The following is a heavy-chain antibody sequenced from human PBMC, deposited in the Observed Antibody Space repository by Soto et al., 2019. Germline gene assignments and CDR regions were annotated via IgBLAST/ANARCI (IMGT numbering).Heavy chain of an antibody. V-gene: IGHV4-30-4*03. CDR1: GGSISSGNFY. CDR2: IYFSGST. Sequence: VQLQESGPGLVRPSETLSLTCTVSGGSISSGNFYWSWSRQPPGKGLEWIGYIYFSGSTSYSPSLKSRLTTSLNTSNNQFSLKLTSVTAADTAGYYWALDSHGGNTYIDLWGQGALVTVSS. J-gene: IGHJ4*02. D-gene: IGHD1-26*01. CDR3: ALDSHGGNTYIDL.